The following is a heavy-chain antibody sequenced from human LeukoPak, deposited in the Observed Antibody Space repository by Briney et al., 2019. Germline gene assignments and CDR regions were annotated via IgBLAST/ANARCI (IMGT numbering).Heavy chain of an antibody. CDR1: GFTFSSYA. CDR2: ISGSGGST. Sequence: PGGSLRLSCAASGFTFSSYAMSWVHQAPGKGLEWVSAISGSGGSTYYADSVKGRFTISRDNSKNTLYLQMNSLRAEDTAVYYCAISPKVVRGVLDYWGQGTLVTVSS. J-gene: IGHJ4*02. V-gene: IGHV3-23*01. CDR3: AISPKVVRGVLDY. D-gene: IGHD3-10*01.